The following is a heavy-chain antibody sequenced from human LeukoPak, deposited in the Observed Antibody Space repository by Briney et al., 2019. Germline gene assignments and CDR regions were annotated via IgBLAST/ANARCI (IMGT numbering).Heavy chain of an antibody. D-gene: IGHD3-10*01. J-gene: IGHJ4*02. Sequence: PGGSLRLSCAASGFTFSRQSMNWVRQAPGKGLEWVGFIRSKAYGGTTEYAASVKGRFTISRDDSKSIAYLQMNSLKTEDTAVYYCTRAGRYYGSGSYYGEYYFDYWGQGTLVTVSS. CDR1: GFTFSRQS. CDR2: IRSKAYGGTT. CDR3: TRAGRYYGSGSYYGEYYFDY. V-gene: IGHV3-49*04.